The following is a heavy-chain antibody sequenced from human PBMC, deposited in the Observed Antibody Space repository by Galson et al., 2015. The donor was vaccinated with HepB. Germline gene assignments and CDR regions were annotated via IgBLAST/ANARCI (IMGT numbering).Heavy chain of an antibody. CDR3: ARGSIVGLSLFDY. D-gene: IGHD1-26*01. CDR2: ISSSASTI. Sequence: SLRLSCAASGFTFSSYSMNWVRQAPGEGLEWVSHISSSASTIHYADTVKGRFTISRDNAKNSLYLRMTSLRAEDTAVYYCARGSIVGLSLFDYWGQGTLVTVPS. CDR1: GFTFSSYS. V-gene: IGHV3-48*01. J-gene: IGHJ4*02.